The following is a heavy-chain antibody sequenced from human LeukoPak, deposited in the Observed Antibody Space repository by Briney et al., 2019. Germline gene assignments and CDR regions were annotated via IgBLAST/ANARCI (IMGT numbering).Heavy chain of an antibody. Sequence: GRSLRLSCAASGFTFSSYSMNWVREAPGKGLEWVSSISSSSSYIYYADSVKGRFTISRDNAKNSLYLQMNSLRAEDTAVYYCARDLPNNSEGWFDPWGQGTLVTVSS. CDR1: GFTFSSYS. CDR3: ARDLPNNSEGWFDP. D-gene: IGHD4-23*01. J-gene: IGHJ5*02. CDR2: ISSSSSYI. V-gene: IGHV3-21*01.